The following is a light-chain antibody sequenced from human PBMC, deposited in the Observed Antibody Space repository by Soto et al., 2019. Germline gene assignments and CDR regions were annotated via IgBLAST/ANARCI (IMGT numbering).Light chain of an antibody. J-gene: IGLJ3*02. CDR1: SSDVGGYNY. Sequence: QSVLTQPASVSGSPGQSITISCTGTSSDVGGYNYVSWYQQHPGKAPKLMIFEVSNRPSGVSIRFSASKSGNTASLTISGLQAEDEADYYCSSYASSSTLVFGGGTKVTVL. CDR3: SSYASSSTLV. CDR2: EVS. V-gene: IGLV2-14*01.